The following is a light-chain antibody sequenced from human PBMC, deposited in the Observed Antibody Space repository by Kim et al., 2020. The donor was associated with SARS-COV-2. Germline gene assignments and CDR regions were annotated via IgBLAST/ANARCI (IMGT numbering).Light chain of an antibody. Sequence: SRGGAASVTGSGDKLGDKYACWYQQKPGQSPVLVIYQDSKRPSGIPERFSGSNSGNTATLTISGTQAMDEADYYCQAWDSSTVVFGGGTQLTVL. CDR3: QAWDSSTVV. V-gene: IGLV3-1*01. J-gene: IGLJ2*01. CDR1: KLGDKY. CDR2: QDS.